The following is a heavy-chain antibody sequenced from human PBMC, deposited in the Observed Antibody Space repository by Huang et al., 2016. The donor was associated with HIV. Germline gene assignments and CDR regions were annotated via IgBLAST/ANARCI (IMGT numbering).Heavy chain of an antibody. CDR2: INRDGRSP. D-gene: IGHD3-22*01. J-gene: IGHJ4*02. CDR3: ARDPRIQSWLNFFDY. V-gene: IGHV3-74*01. Sequence: EVQLVESGGGLVQPGGSLRLSCAASGFSISSYWMHWVRQAPGKGLGWVSRINRDGRSPRYADSVKGRCTISRDNAKNTLYLQMNSLRAEDTAVYYCARDPRIQSWLNFFDYWGQGTLVSVSS. CDR1: GFSISSYW.